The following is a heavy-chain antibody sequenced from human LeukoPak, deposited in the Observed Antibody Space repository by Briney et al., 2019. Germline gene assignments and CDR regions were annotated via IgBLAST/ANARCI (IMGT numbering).Heavy chain of an antibody. CDR3: TMIEWERWRG. V-gene: IGHV3-7*01. CDR2: IKQDGSEK. J-gene: IGHJ4*02. D-gene: IGHD1-26*01. Sequence: GGSLRLSCAASGFTFSNYWMNWVRQAPGKGLEWVANIKQDGSEKYYVDSVEGRFTVSRDNTKNSPYLQINSLRAEDTAVYYCTMIEWERWRGWGQGTLVTVSS. CDR1: GFTFSNYW.